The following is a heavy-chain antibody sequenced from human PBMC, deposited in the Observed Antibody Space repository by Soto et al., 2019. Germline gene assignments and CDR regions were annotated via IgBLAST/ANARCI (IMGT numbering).Heavy chain of an antibody. CDR3: ACSSDYYYVFDY. V-gene: IGHV4-39*01. J-gene: IGHJ4*02. D-gene: IGHD3-22*01. CDR2: IYYSGST. CDR1: GGSISSSNYY. Sequence: QLQLQESGPGLVKPSETLSLTCTVSGGSISSSNYYWGWIRQPPGKGLEWIGSIYYSGSTYYNPSLKSRVTISVDTSKNQFSLKLGSVTAADTAVYYCACSSDYYYVFDYWGQGTLVTVSS.